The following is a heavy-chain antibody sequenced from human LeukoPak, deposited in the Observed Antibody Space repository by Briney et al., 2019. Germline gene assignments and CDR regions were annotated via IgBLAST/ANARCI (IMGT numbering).Heavy chain of an antibody. Sequence: GGSLRLSCAASGFTFINYAMSWVRQAPGKGLEWVSSISAGDDSPFYTDSVRGRFTISRDNSKNTLFLQMISLRAEDTAVYYCAKSLLRFLEWPRPDYWGQGTLVTVSS. D-gene: IGHD3-3*01. CDR1: GFTFINYA. J-gene: IGHJ4*02. CDR2: ISAGDDSP. V-gene: IGHV3-23*01. CDR3: AKSLLRFLEWPRPDY.